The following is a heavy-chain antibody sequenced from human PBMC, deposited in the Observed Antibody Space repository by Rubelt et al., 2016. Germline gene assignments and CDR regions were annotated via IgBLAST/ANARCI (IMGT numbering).Heavy chain of an antibody. CDR2: INHSGST. CDR3: ARGWGYEPR. D-gene: IGHD5-12*01. J-gene: IGHJ4*02. CDR1: GGSFSGYY. V-gene: IGHV4-34*01. Sequence: QVQLQQWGAGLLKPSETLSLTCAVHGGSFSGYYWTWIRQSPGKGLEWIGEINHSGSTNYNQSRKIWVTISEDTSKIQFSLKRSLVTAADTAVYYCARGWGYEPRWGQGTLVTVSS.